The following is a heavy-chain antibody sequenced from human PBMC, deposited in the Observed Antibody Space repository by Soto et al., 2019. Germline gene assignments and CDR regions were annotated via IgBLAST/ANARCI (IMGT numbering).Heavy chain of an antibody. CDR3: ASPGAFDC. D-gene: IGHD3-10*01. CDR1: GFTFSSYG. CDR2: IWYDGSNK. J-gene: IGHJ4*02. V-gene: IGHV3-33*01. Sequence: QVQLVESGGGVVQPGRSLRLSCAASGFTFSSYGMHWVRQAPGKGLEWVAVIWYDGSNKYYADSVKGRFTISRDNSKNTLYLQMSSRSAEVSAVYYCASPGAFDCWGQGTLVTVSS.